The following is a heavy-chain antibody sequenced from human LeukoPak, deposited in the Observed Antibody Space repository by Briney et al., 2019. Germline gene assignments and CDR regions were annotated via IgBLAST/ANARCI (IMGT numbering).Heavy chain of an antibody. CDR1: GYSFTSYW. J-gene: IGHJ4*02. Sequence: GESLKISCKGSGYSFTSYWIGWVRQMPGKGLEWMGIIYPGDSDTRYSPSFQGQVTISADKSISTAYLQWSSLKASDTAVYYCARLLTGPPRAPYFDYWGQGTLVTVSS. V-gene: IGHV5-51*01. CDR2: IYPGDSDT. D-gene: IGHD3-9*01. CDR3: ARLLTGPPRAPYFDY.